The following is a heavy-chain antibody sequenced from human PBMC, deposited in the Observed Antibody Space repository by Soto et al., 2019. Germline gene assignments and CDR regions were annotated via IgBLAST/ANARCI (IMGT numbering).Heavy chain of an antibody. CDR1: GFTVTGNY. Sequence: EVQLVESGGGLVQPGGSLRLSCAASGFTVTGNYLSWVRQAPGKGLEWVAVIYSGGGTYYEDSVRGRLTSSRDNSKNTLYRQMNSLRAEDTAVYYCARAGRIAAAGTGVDYWGQGTLVTVSS. CDR2: IYSGGGT. CDR3: ARAGRIAAAGTGVDY. D-gene: IGHD6-13*01. J-gene: IGHJ4*02. V-gene: IGHV3-66*01.